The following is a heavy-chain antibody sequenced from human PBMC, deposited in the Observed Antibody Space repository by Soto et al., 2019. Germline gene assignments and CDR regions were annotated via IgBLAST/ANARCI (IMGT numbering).Heavy chain of an antibody. V-gene: IGHV3-21*01. CDR1: GFTFSSYS. CDR3: ARDGSTMIPQGAFAI. D-gene: IGHD3-22*01. Sequence: GGSLRLSCAASGFTFSSYSMNWVRQAPGKGLEWVSSISSSSSYIYYADSVKGRFTISRDNAKNSLYLQMNSLRAEDTAVYYCARDGSTMIPQGAFAIWGQGTMVTVSS. J-gene: IGHJ3*02. CDR2: ISSSSSYI.